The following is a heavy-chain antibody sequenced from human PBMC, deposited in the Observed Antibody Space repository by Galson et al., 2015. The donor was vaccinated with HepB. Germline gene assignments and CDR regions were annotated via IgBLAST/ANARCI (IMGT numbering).Heavy chain of an antibody. J-gene: IGHJ4*02. CDR3: ARAVITDFDY. V-gene: IGHV1-2*02. CDR1: GYTFTDYY. D-gene: IGHD3-16*01. CDR2: INPDSGGT. Sequence: SVKVSCKASGYTFTDYYIHWVRQAPGQGLEWMGWINPDSGGTNYAQKFQGRVTMTRDTSISTVYMGLYSLRSDDTTVYYCARAVITDFDYWGQGTLVTISS.